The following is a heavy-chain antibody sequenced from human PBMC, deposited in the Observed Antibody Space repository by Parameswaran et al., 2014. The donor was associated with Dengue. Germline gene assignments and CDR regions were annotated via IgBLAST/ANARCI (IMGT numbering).Heavy chain of an antibody. V-gene: IGHV1-8*01. Sequence: WVRQAPGQGLEWMGWMNPNSGNTGYAQKFQGRVTMTRNASISTAYMELSSLRSEDTAVYYCARGRGRWYQLPLGPWGQGTLVTVSS. CDR2: MNPNSGNT. J-gene: IGHJ5*02. CDR3: ARGRGRWYQLPLGP. D-gene: IGHD2-2*01.